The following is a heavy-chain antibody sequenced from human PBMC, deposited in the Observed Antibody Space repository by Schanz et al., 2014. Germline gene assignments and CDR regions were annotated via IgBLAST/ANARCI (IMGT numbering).Heavy chain of an antibody. CDR1: GFPFSDYF. CDR3: ARIGGSVFDY. Sequence: VQLLESGGGLVQPGGSLRLSCTASGFPFSDYFMAWIRQPPGRGLEWVSYIGNGGGTIYYADSVKGRFTISRDNSKNPLYLQMNTLRAEVTSVYYCARIGGSVFDYWAQGTLVTVSS. CDR2: IGNGGGTI. D-gene: IGHD3-10*01. J-gene: IGHJ4*02. V-gene: IGHV3-11*01.